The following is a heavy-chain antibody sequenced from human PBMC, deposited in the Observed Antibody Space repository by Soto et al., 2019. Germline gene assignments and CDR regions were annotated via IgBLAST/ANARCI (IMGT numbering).Heavy chain of an antibody. CDR1: GGTFSKNT. J-gene: IGHJ4*02. Sequence: SVKVSCKASGGTFSKNTISWVRQAPEQGLEGMGGIMPVFGRPNYAQKFQGRVTITADEYTRTAYMELSRLKSDDTAVYYCARQFDYDTSGYYYAYWGQGTQVTVSS. CDR2: IMPVFGRP. CDR3: ARQFDYDTSGYYYAY. D-gene: IGHD3-22*01. V-gene: IGHV1-69*13.